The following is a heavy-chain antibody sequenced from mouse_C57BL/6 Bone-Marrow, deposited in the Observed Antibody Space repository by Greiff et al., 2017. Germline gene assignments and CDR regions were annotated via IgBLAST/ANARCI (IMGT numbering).Heavy chain of an antibody. D-gene: IGHD1-1*02. CDR1: GFTFSNYG. Sequence: EVKVVQSGGDLVKPGGSLKLSCAASGFTFSNYGMSWVRQTPDKRLEWVATISSGGSYTYYPDSVKGRFTISRDNATNTLYLQLSSLKSEDTAIDYGARGGSRFAYWGQGTMLTVSA. CDR2: ISSGGSYT. CDR3: ARGGSRFAY. J-gene: IGHJ3*01. V-gene: IGHV5-6*01.